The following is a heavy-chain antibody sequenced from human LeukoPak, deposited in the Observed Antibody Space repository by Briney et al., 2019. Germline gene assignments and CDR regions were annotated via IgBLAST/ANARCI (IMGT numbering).Heavy chain of an antibody. CDR3: ARGRSSTSFFDC. V-gene: IGHV3-66*01. D-gene: IGHD2-2*01. Sequence: PGGSLRLSCAASGFTVNSNHMGWVRQAPGKGLEWVSVLYSGGSAYYADSVNDRFAISRDNYKNTLYLQMNSLRAEDTAVYYCARGRSSTSFFDCWGQGTLVTVSS. CDR1: GFTVNSNH. CDR2: LYSGGSA. J-gene: IGHJ4*02.